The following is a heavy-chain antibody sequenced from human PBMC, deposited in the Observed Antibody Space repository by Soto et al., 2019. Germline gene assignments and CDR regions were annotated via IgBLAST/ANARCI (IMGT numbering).Heavy chain of an antibody. CDR3: AREQWMTHGDAFDI. V-gene: IGHV6-1*01. J-gene: IGHJ3*02. D-gene: IGHD6-19*01. CDR2: TYYRSKWYN. CDR1: WDSFAINSAS. Sequence: PSQPLXLTCAISWDSFAINSASLNWIRQSPSRGLEWLGRTYYRSKWYNDYAVSVKSRITINPDTSKNQFSLQLNSVTPEDTAVYYCAREQWMTHGDAFDIWGQGTMVT.